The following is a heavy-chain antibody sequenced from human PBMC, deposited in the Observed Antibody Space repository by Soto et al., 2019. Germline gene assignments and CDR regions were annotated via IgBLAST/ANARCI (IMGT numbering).Heavy chain of an antibody. Sequence: PGESLKISCKGSGYSFTSYWIGWVRQMPGKGLEWMGIIYPGDSDTRYSPSFQGQVTISADKSISTAYLQWSSLKASDTAMYYCARRADTAMAVYYFDYWGQGTLVTVSS. CDR3: ARRADTAMAVYYFDY. CDR1: GYSFTSYW. CDR2: IYPGDSDT. D-gene: IGHD5-18*01. J-gene: IGHJ4*02. V-gene: IGHV5-51*01.